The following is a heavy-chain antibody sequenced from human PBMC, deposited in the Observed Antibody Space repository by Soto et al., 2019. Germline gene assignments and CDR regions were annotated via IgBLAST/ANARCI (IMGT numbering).Heavy chain of an antibody. CDR1: GGTFSSYA. CDR2: IIPMFGTA. J-gene: IGHJ5*02. Sequence: SVKVSCKTSGGTFSSYAISWVRQAPGQGLEWMGGIIPMFGTANYAQKFQGRVTITADESTSTVYMELSSLRSEDTAVYYCARGMVATRFDPWGQGTLVTVSS. V-gene: IGHV1-69*13. D-gene: IGHD5-12*01. CDR3: ARGMVATRFDP.